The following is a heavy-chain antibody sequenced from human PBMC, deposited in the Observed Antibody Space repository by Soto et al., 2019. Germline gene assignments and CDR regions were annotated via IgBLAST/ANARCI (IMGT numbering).Heavy chain of an antibody. J-gene: IGHJ6*02. Sequence: GESLKISCKGSGYSFTSYWIGWARQMPGKGLEWMGIIYPGDSDTRYSPSFQGQVTISADKSISTAYLQWSSLKASDTATYYCANLAAGGKHYYGMAFWGQGTSVTVSS. CDR2: IYPGDSDT. D-gene: IGHD6-13*01. CDR3: ANLAAGGKHYYGMAF. V-gene: IGHV5-51*01. CDR1: GYSFTSYW.